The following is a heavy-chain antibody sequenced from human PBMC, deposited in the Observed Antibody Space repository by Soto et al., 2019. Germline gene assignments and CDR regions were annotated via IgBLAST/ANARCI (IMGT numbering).Heavy chain of an antibody. Sequence: QVQLVQSGAEVKKPGASVTVSCKASGYTFTTYGVSWVRQAPGQGLEWLGWINGYNGNAKYAENLQGRVTMTTDTSTSTAYMELRSLRSDDTAVYYCARMGDVPYYYYGTDVWGQGTTVTVSS. D-gene: IGHD3-16*01. J-gene: IGHJ6*02. CDR1: GYTFTTYG. CDR3: ARMGDVPYYYYGTDV. V-gene: IGHV1-18*01. CDR2: INGYNGNA.